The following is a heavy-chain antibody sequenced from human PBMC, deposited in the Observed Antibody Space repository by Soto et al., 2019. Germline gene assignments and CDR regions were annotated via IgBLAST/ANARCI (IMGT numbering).Heavy chain of an antibody. J-gene: IGHJ4*02. CDR3: ARDLAGVDDS. CDR2: VNPDGTTT. V-gene: IGHV3-74*01. D-gene: IGHD7-27*01. CDR1: GFTFSTYW. Sequence: EVQLVESGGGLVQPGGSLRLSWAASGFTFSTYWMHWVRQVPGKGLVWVSRVNPDGTTTNYAASVKGRFTISRDNAKNTLHLQMNSLRVDDTAVYFCARDLAGVDDSWGQGTLVTVSS.